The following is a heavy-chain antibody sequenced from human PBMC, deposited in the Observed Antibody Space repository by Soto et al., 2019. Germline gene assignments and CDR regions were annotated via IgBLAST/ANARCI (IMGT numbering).Heavy chain of an antibody. D-gene: IGHD1-26*01. V-gene: IGHV1-18*01. J-gene: IGHJ4*02. CDR1: GYGFTTYG. CDR2: ISAHNGNT. CDR3: ARGSYGDY. Sequence: QVHLVQSGAEVKKPGASVKVSCKGSGYGFTTYGITWVRQAPGQGLEWMAWISAHNGNTNYAQKLQGRVTVTRDTSTSTSYMELRSLRSVDTAVYYCARGSYGDYWGQGALVTVSS.